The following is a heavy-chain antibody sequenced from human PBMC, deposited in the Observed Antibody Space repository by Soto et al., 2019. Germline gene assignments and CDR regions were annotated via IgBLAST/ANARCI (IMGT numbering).Heavy chain of an antibody. Sequence: SETLSLTCAVYGGSFSGYYWSWIRQPPGKGLEWIGEINHSGSTNYNPSLKSRVTISVDTSKNQFSLKLSSVTAADTAVYYCGRILYYDSGSYWSEGTLVTVSS. CDR3: GRILYYDSGSY. V-gene: IGHV4-34*01. J-gene: IGHJ4*02. CDR1: GGSFSGYY. CDR2: INHSGST. D-gene: IGHD3-10*01.